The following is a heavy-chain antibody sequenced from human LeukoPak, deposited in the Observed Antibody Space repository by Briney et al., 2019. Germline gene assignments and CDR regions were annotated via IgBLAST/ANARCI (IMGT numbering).Heavy chain of an antibody. CDR1: GFTFSSYG. V-gene: IGHV3-33*01. D-gene: IGHD6-25*01. J-gene: IGHJ4*02. CDR2: IWYDGSNK. Sequence: PGRSLRLSCAASGFTFSSYGMHWVRQAPGKGLEWVAVIWYDGSNKYYADSVKGRFTISRDNSKNTLYLQMNSLRAEDTAVYYCAASGYSSEHSRGLHFDYWGQGTLVTVSS. CDR3: AASGYSSEHSRGLHFDY.